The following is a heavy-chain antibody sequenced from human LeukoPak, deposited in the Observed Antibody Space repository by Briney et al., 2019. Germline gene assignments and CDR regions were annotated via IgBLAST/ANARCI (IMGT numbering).Heavy chain of an antibody. D-gene: IGHD3-10*01. Sequence: SQTLSLTCTVSSGSISSGSYYWSWIRQPAGKGLEWIGRIYTSGSTNYNPSLKSRVTISVDTSKNQFSLKLSSVTAADTAVYYCARDLYYYGSGAFWDYMDVWGKGTTVTVSS. J-gene: IGHJ6*03. CDR3: ARDLYYYGSGAFWDYMDV. V-gene: IGHV4-61*02. CDR2: IYTSGST. CDR1: SGSISSGSYY.